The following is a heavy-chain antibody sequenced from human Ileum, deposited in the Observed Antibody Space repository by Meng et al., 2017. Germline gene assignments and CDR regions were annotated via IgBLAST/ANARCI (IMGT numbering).Heavy chain of an antibody. D-gene: IGHD2-15*01. CDR1: RCSVSSSNL. J-gene: IGHJ4*02. CDR2: INQSGKS. CDR3: VKDGAYCSDGSCYGSSML. V-gene: IGHV4-4*02. Sequence: EVGSELGTHSGTMSLTCESLRCSVSSSNLLCWVRQPPGKGPEWTGEINQSGKSNDNPTLKSRVTISVAKSKNKFYLHLKIVSAADTAVYSCVKDGAYCSDGSCYGSSMLWGQGTLVTVSS.